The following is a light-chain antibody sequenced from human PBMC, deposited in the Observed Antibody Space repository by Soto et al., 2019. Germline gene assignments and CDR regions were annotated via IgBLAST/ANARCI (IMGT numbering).Light chain of an antibody. Sequence: QSVLTQPASVSGSAGQSITISCSGTMRDVAAYNLVSWYQQHPGTAPKLIIYDARNRPSGISSRFSGFRSGNTASLTISGHQSEDEGDYYCSAYTARSTLVFGGGTKLTVL. CDR3: SAYTARSTLV. J-gene: IGLJ3*02. V-gene: IGLV2-14*03. CDR1: MRDVAAYNL. CDR2: DAR.